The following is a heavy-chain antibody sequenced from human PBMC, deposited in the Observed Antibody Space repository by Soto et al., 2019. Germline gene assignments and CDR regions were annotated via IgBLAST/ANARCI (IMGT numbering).Heavy chain of an antibody. V-gene: IGHV3-33*01. J-gene: IGHJ6*03. CDR3: AREADIVVVPAARPSNYMDV. Sequence: SLRLSCAASGFTFSSYGMHWVRQAPGKGLEWVAVIWYDGSNKYYADSVKGRFTISRDNSKNTLYLQMNSLRAEDTAVYYCAREADIVVVPAARPSNYMDVWGKGTTVTVSS. D-gene: IGHD2-2*01. CDR1: GFTFSSYG. CDR2: IWYDGSNK.